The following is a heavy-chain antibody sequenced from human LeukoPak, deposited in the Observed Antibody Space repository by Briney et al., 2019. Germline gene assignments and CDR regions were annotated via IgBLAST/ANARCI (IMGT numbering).Heavy chain of an antibody. V-gene: IGHV3-74*01. CDR1: GFTFTPYW. D-gene: IGHD3-22*01. CDR2: INSDASTT. CDR3: VRGGVGITGLDY. J-gene: IGHJ4*02. Sequence: GGSLRLSCAASGFTFTPYWMYWVRQPPGKGLMWVSRINSDASTTTYADFVKGRFTISRDNAKSTLYLQMNSVRAEDTAVYYCVRGGVGITGLDYWGQGTLVTVSS.